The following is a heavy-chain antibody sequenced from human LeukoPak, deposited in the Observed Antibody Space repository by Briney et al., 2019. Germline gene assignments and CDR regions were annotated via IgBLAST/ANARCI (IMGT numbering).Heavy chain of an antibody. CDR2: INHSGST. V-gene: IGHV4-34*01. J-gene: IGHJ2*01. CDR3: ARGPRRYIVVVPAAREWYFDL. D-gene: IGHD2-2*01. Sequence: SSETLSLTCAVYGGSFSGYYWNWIRQPPGKGLEWIGEINHSGSTNYIPSLKSRVTISVDTSKNQFSLKLSSVTAADTAVYYCARGPRRYIVVVPAAREWYFDLWGRGTLVTVSS. CDR1: GGSFSGYY.